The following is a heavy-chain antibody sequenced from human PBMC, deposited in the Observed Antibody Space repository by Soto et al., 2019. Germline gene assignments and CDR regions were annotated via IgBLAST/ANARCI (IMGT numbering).Heavy chain of an antibody. V-gene: IGHV4-4*02. Sequence: SETLSLTCAVSGGSISSSNWWSWVRQPPGKGLEWIGEIYHSGSTNYNPSLKSRVTISVDKSKNQFSLKLSSVTAADTAVYYCARVPGYSYGYKYFDYWGQGTLVTVSS. J-gene: IGHJ4*02. D-gene: IGHD5-18*01. CDR2: IYHSGST. CDR1: GGSISSSNW. CDR3: ARVPGYSYGYKYFDY.